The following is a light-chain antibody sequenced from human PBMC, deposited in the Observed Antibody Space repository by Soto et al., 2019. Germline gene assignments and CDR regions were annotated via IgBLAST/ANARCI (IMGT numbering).Light chain of an antibody. J-gene: IGKJ3*01. CDR1: QGIRTF. V-gene: IGKV1-27*01. Sequence: DIQMTQSPTSLSASVGDRVTITCRASQGIRTFAAWYQQKPGKAPKLLIYAASTLQSGVPSRFSGSGSGTDFTLTINSLQPEDVATYSCQKYSSVPVFGPGTKVDIK. CDR3: QKYSSVPV. CDR2: AAS.